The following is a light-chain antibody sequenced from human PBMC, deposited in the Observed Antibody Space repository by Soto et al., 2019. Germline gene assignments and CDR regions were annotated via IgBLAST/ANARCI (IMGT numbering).Light chain of an antibody. Sequence: QSVLTQSPSASASLGASVKLTCTLSSGHSSYIIAWHQQQPVEGPRYLMQINSDGSHTTGDGIPDRFSGSSSGAERYLTISSLQAEDEAYYYCQTWGTGIVVFGGGTQVTVL. V-gene: IGLV4-69*01. CDR2: INSDGSH. J-gene: IGLJ2*01. CDR1: SGHSSYI. CDR3: QTWGTGIVV.